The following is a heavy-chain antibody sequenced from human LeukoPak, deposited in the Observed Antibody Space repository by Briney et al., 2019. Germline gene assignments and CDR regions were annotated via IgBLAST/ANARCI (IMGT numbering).Heavy chain of an antibody. CDR2: ISGNSSPI. CDR1: GFTFSSYI. J-gene: IGHJ4*02. CDR3: ARETNDFWSGRRIDY. V-gene: IGHV3-48*01. D-gene: IGHD3-3*01. Sequence: GGSLRLSCAASGFTFSSYIMNWVRQAPGKGLEWVSYISGNSSPIYYADSVKGRFTISRDNAKNSLYLQMNSLRAEDTAVYYCARETNDFWSGRRIDYWGQGTLVTVSS.